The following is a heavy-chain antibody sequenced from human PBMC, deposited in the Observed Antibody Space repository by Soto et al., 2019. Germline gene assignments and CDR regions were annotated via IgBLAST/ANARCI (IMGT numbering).Heavy chain of an antibody. V-gene: IGHV4-4*02. CDR3: ARLKGPAHYGLDA. CDR2: IYHSGTT. J-gene: IGHJ6*02. Sequence: QVQLQESGPGLVKPSGTLSLTCGVSGDSITSTNWWSWVRLPPGRGLEWIGEIYHSGTTHYNPSLKSRITILLDESKNHFALNLSSVTAADTAVYYCARLKGPAHYGLDAWGQGTTVSVFS. CDR1: GDSITSTNW.